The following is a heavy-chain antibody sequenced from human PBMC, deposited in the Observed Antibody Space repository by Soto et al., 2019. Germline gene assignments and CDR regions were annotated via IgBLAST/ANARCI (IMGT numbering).Heavy chain of an antibody. V-gene: IGHV3-33*01. Sequence: GGSLRLSCAASGFTFSSYGMHWVRQAPGKGLEWVAVIWYDGSNKYYADSVKGRFTISRDNSKNTLYLQMNSLRAEDTAVYYCARDQGTMIIGYWGQGTLVTVSS. J-gene: IGHJ4*02. CDR1: GFTFSSYG. CDR2: IWYDGSNK. D-gene: IGHD3-22*01. CDR3: ARDQGTMIIGY.